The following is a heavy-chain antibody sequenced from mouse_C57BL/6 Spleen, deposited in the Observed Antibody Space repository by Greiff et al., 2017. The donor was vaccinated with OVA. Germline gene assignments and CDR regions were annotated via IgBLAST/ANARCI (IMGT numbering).Heavy chain of an antibody. J-gene: IGHJ2*01. V-gene: IGHV1-81*01. CDR3: ARSSYYGSSYIDY. Sequence: QVQLKESGAELARPGASVKLSCKASGYTFTSYGISWVKQRTGQGLEWIGEIYPRSGNTYYNEKFKGKATLTADKSSSTAYMELRSLTSEDSAVYFCARSSYYGSSYIDYWGQGTTLTVSS. CDR2: IYPRSGNT. CDR1: GYTFTSYG. D-gene: IGHD1-1*01.